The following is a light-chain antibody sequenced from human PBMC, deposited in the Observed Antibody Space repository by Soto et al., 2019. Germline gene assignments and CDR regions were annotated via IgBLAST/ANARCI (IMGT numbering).Light chain of an antibody. CDR1: SGHSTYA. Sequence: QAVVTQSPSASASLGASVKLTCTLSSGHSTYAIAWHQQQPEKGPRYLMKVNNDGSHNKGDGIPNRFSGSSSGAERYLTISSLQSEDEADYYCQTWDTAIHVFGTGTKLTVL. CDR3: QTWDTAIHV. V-gene: IGLV4-69*01. J-gene: IGLJ1*01. CDR2: VNNDGSH.